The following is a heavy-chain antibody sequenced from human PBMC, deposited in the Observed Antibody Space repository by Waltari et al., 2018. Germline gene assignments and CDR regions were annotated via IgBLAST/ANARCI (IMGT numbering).Heavy chain of an antibody. J-gene: IGHJ4*02. D-gene: IGHD1-1*01. V-gene: IGHV4-4*02. CDR1: GDSMSTSDY. CDR2: VRGDGKT. CDR3: ARDRGRGLYLDT. Sequence: QLQLQESGPGLVKPSGTLSLICAVYGDSMSTSDYWSWVRPPPGKGLEWIGQVRGDGKTNYNPSFASRVTMSLDTSTYHFALKLTSATAADTALYYCARDRGRGLYLDTWGQGTLVTVSP.